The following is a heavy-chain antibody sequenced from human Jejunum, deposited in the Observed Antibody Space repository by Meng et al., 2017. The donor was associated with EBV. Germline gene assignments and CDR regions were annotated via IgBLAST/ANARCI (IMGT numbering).Heavy chain of an antibody. CDR1: GGSISSRDYY. CDR3: ARSVSSGYSTWLDP. CDR2: IYYRGST. Sequence: QVQTHGAVTGLLNPSETLSVPCTVSGGSISSRDYYWGWIRPPPGKGLEWIGNIYYRGSTYYNPSLKRRVTISVDTSKNQFSLKLSSVTAADTAVYYCARSVSSGYSTWLDPWGQGTLVTVSS. J-gene: IGHJ5*02. D-gene: IGHD3-22*01. V-gene: IGHV4-39*07.